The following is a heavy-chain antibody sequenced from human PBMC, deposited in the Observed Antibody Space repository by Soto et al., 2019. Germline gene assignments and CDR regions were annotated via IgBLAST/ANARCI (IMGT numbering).Heavy chain of an antibody. CDR2: ISYDGSSK. CDR3: AKGEVYCTFGVCYKGPYYFDY. Sequence: GGSLRLSCAASGFTFSSYAMHWVRQAPGKGLEWVAVISYDGSSKYYADSVKGRFTISRDNSKNTLYLQMNSLRAEDTAVYYCAKGEVYCTFGVCYKGPYYFDYWGQGTLVTVSS. J-gene: IGHJ4*02. CDR1: GFTFSSYA. D-gene: IGHD2-8*01. V-gene: IGHV3-30-3*01.